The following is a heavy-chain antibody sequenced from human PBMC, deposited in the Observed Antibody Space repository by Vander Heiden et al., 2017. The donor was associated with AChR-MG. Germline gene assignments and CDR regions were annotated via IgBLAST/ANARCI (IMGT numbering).Heavy chain of an antibody. CDR3: ARDCSTMVRGVIITLSWFDP. V-gene: IGHV4-34*01. CDR2: INHSGST. D-gene: IGHD3-10*01. Sequence: QVQLQQWGAGLLKPSETLSLTCAVYGGSFSGYYWSWIRQPPGKGLEWIGEINHSGSTNYNPSLKSRVTISVDTSKNQFSLKLSSVTAADTAVYYCARDCSTMVRGVIITLSWFDPWGQGTLVTVSS. CDR1: GGSFSGYY. J-gene: IGHJ5*02.